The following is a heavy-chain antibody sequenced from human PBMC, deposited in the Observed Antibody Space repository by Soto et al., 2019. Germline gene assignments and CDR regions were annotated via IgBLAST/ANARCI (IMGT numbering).Heavy chain of an antibody. Sequence: GGSLRLSCAASGFTFSSYGMHWVRQAPGKGLEWVAVIWYDGSNKYYADSVKGRFTISRDNSKNTLYLQMNSLRAEDTAVYYCASARSAAAGPFDYWGQGTLVTVSS. CDR1: GFTFSSYG. CDR3: ASARSAAAGPFDY. J-gene: IGHJ4*02. CDR2: IWYDGSNK. D-gene: IGHD6-13*01. V-gene: IGHV3-33*01.